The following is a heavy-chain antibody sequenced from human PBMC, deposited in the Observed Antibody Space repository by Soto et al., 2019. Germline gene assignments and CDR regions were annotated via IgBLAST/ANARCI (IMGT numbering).Heavy chain of an antibody. CDR2: ISGSGGGT. J-gene: IGHJ4*02. V-gene: IGHV3-23*01. CDR3: AAISPPSSGYYHYYFDY. D-gene: IGHD3-22*01. CDR1: GFTFGNYA. Sequence: PGGSLRLSCAASGFTFGNYAMTWVRQAPGKGLECVSRISGSGGGTYYADSVKGRFTISRDNSENTLYLHLSSLRSEDTAVYYCAAISPPSSGYYHYYFDYWGQGTLVTVSS.